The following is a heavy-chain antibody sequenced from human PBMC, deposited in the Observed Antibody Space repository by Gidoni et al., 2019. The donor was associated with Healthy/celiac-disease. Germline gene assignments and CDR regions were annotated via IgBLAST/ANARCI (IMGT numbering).Heavy chain of an antibody. V-gene: IGHV3-11*01. CDR3: ARPMLREHSSSWYSLGGGYYYYYGMDV. Sequence: QVQLVESGGGLVKPGGSLRLSCAASGFTFSDYYMSWIRQAPGKGLEWVSYISSSGRTIYYADSVKGRFAISRDNAKNSLYLQMNSLRAEDTAVYYCARPMLREHSSSWYSLGGGYYYYYGMDVWGQGTTVTVSS. J-gene: IGHJ6*02. CDR2: ISSSGRTI. CDR1: GFTFSDYY. D-gene: IGHD6-13*01.